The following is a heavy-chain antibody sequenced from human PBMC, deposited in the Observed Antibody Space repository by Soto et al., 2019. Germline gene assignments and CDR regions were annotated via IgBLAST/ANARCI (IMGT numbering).Heavy chain of an antibody. CDR3: VKDFTGHPVHA. D-gene: IGHD1-1*01. CDR1: GLSLRSYG. CDR2: ISSDGESV. V-gene: IGHV3-30*18. Sequence: QVQLVESGGGVVQPGRSLSLSCVASGLSLRSYGMNWVRQAPGKGLEWVAFISSDGESVNYATSVKGRCTVSRDNSKNTLYLQMNSLRINDTALYFCVKDFTGHPVHAWGQGTLVTVS. J-gene: IGHJ5*02.